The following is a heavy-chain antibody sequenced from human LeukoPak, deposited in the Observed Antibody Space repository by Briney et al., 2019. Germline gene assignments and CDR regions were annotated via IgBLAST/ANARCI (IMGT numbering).Heavy chain of an antibody. CDR3: AKDIDGLELPFGFDY. D-gene: IGHD1-7*01. CDR2: ISWNSGSI. J-gene: IGHJ4*02. Sequence: GGSLRLSCAASGFTFDDYAMHWVRQAPGKGLGWVSGISWNSGSIGYADSVKGRFTISRDNAKNSLYLQMNSLRAEDTALYYCAKDIDGLELPFGFDYWGQGTLVTVSS. CDR1: GFTFDDYA. V-gene: IGHV3-9*01.